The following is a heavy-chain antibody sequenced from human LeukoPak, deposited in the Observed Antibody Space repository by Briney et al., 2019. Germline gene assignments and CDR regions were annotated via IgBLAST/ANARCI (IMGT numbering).Heavy chain of an antibody. Sequence: GGSLRLSCAASGFTFDDYAMHWVRQAPGKGLEWVSGISWNSGSIGYADSVKGRFTISRDNAKNSLYLQMNSLRAEDTALYYCAKGYGSGSYYRSYFDYWGQGTLVTVSS. V-gene: IGHV3-9*01. J-gene: IGHJ4*02. D-gene: IGHD3-10*01. CDR2: ISWNSGSI. CDR3: AKGYGSGSYYRSYFDY. CDR1: GFTFDDYA.